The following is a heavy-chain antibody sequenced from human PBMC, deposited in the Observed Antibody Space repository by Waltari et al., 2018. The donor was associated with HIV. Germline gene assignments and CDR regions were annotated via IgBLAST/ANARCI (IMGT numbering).Heavy chain of an antibody. CDR3: ARGLGGDYVGYFYYGMDV. J-gene: IGHJ6*02. D-gene: IGHD4-17*01. CDR1: GASFSGYY. V-gene: IGHV4-34*01. CDR2: INHSGDA. Sequence: QVQLQQWGTGLLKPSETLSLTCAVYGASFSGYYWTWIRQPPGKGLEWIEEINHSGDANHNPALKMRVSISVDTSKKQFSLKLSSVTAADTAVYYCARGLGGDYVGYFYYGMDVWGQGTTVTVSS.